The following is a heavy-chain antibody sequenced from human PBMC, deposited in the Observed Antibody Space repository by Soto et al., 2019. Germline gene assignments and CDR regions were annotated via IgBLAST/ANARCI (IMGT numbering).Heavy chain of an antibody. CDR3: AHSKYGDYPEANWCDP. Sequence: QITLKESGPTLVKPTQTLTLTCTSSGFTLTTSEVGVGWIRQPPEKALEWLAHIYWDDDKRYSPSLKSRLTITKDTSKNQVVLIMTNMDPVDTGTYYCAHSKYGDYPEANWCDPWGQGTLVTVSS. CDR2: IYWDDDK. D-gene: IGHD4-17*01. CDR1: GFTLTTSEVG. J-gene: IGHJ5*02. V-gene: IGHV2-5*02.